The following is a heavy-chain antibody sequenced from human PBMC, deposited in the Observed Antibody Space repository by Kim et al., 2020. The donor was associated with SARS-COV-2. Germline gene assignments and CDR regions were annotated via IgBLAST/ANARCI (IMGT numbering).Heavy chain of an antibody. D-gene: IGHD1-7*01. Sequence: GGSLRLSCAGSGFNFSDFAMHWVRRAPGKGLEYVSAITCSGDGYFYADSVEGRFTISRDNSKNTLYLQMNSLRLEDTSVYYYVRYGRNYGVVLWGQGTLVIVSS. CDR2: ITCSGDGY. CDR1: GFNFSDFA. CDR3: VRYGRNYGVVL. J-gene: IGHJ5*02. V-gene: IGHV3-64D*08.